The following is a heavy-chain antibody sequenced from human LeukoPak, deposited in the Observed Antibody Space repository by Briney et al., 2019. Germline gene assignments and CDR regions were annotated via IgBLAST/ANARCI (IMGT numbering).Heavy chain of an antibody. J-gene: IGHJ4*02. D-gene: IGHD4-11*01. CDR1: GFTFSSYA. V-gene: IGHV3-30*02. CDR2: IRYDGSNK. CDR3: AKDPLTYSNYVHYFDY. Sequence: GRSLRLSCAASGFTFSSYAMHWVRQAPGKGLEWVAFIRYDGSNKYYADSVKGRFTISRDNSKNTLYLQMNSLRAEDTAVYYCAKDPLTYSNYVHYFDYWGQGTLVTVSS.